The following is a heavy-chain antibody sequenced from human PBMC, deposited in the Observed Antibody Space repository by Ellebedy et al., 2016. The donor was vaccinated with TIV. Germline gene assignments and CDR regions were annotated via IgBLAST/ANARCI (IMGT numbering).Heavy chain of an antibody. Sequence: GESLKISCAASGFTFSSYSMNWVRQAPGKGLEWVSAISGSGDSPHYADSVKGRFTISRDTSKNTLYLKMNSLRAEDTAVYYCAKDRFSSAWYGGYFDYWGQGTLVTVSS. D-gene: IGHD6-19*01. CDR2: ISGSGDSP. CDR3: AKDRFSSAWYGGYFDY. J-gene: IGHJ4*02. V-gene: IGHV3-23*01. CDR1: GFTFSSYS.